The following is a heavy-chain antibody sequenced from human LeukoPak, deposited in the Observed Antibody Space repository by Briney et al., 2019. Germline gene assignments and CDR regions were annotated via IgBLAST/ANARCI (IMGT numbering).Heavy chain of an antibody. CDR3: ASGGLVSRYLDH. V-gene: IGHV4-4*02. J-gene: IGHJ4*02. CDR2: VFYSGST. D-gene: IGHD3-9*01. CDR1: GSSISSSTW. Sequence: SETPSLTCAVSGSSISSSTWWTWVRQPPGKGLEWIGEVFYSGSTNSNPSLKSRLTMSVDESKHEFSLKLTSVTAADTAVYYCASGGLVSRYLDHWGQGTLVTVSP.